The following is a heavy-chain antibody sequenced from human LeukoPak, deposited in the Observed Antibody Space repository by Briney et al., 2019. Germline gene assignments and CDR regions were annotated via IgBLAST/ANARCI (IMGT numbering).Heavy chain of an antibody. J-gene: IGHJ3*02. V-gene: IGHV1-69*05. CDR3: GRVGLGGDRPGAFEI. CDR2: IIHIFATA. CDR1: GGAFSGYP. Sequence: GASVKVSCKSSGGAFSGYPISWVRPAPGQGVEWMGGIIHIFATANYEQKFQRRGSITTDESTSTAYLELSSRRSEDTAAEYCGRVGLGGDRPGAFEIWGQGTMVTVSS. D-gene: IGHD3-16*01.